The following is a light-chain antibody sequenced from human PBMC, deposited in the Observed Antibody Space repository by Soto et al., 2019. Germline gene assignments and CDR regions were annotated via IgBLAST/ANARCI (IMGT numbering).Light chain of an antibody. Sequence: DIQRTQSPSTLSGSVGDRVTITCRASQTISSWLAWYQQKPGKAPKLLIYDASNLETGVPSRFSGSGSGTDFTFTISSLQPEDIATYYCQQYDNLPLTFGQGTRLEIK. J-gene: IGKJ5*01. CDR1: QTISSW. V-gene: IGKV1-33*01. CDR3: QQYDNLPLT. CDR2: DAS.